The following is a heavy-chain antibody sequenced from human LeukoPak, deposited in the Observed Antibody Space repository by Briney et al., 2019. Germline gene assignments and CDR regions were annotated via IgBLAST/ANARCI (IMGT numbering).Heavy chain of an antibody. Sequence: GASVKVSCKVSGASLSETSIHWVRQAPGQWLEWMGGFDLEDGESIFAQSFQGRFSMTEDTSTDTAYMELRSLRLQDTAVYYCATADKWEPLDYWGQGTLVTVSS. CDR2: FDLEDGES. CDR3: ATADKWEPLDY. J-gene: IGHJ4*02. V-gene: IGHV1-24*01. CDR1: GASLSETS. D-gene: IGHD1-26*01.